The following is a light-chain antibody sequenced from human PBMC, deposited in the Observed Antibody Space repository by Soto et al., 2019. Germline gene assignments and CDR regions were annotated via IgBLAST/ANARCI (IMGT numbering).Light chain of an antibody. CDR3: QQYDTYST. CDR1: QSISIY. Sequence: DIQMTQSPSSLSASVGDRVTITCLASQSISIYLNWYQQKPGKAPKLLIYAASSLQSGVPSRFSGSGSGTDFSLTITSLQPDDFATYYCQQYDTYSTFGQGTKVDI. J-gene: IGKJ1*01. V-gene: IGKV1-39*01. CDR2: AAS.